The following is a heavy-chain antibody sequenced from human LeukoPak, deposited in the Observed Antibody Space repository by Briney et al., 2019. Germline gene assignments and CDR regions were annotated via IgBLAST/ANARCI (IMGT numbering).Heavy chain of an antibody. CDR3: ARRGGSRAFDS. Sequence: GESLKISCKGSGYSFTSYWIGWVRQMPGKGLEWMGIIYPGDSDTRHSPSFQGQVTMSADKSIDTAYLQWSSLEASDTAMHYCARRGGSRAFDSWGQGTLVTVSS. CDR2: IYPGDSDT. CDR1: GYSFTSYW. J-gene: IGHJ4*02. D-gene: IGHD6-13*01. V-gene: IGHV5-51*01.